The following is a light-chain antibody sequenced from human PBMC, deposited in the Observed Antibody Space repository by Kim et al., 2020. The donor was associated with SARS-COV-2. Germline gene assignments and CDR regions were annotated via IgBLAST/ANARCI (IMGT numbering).Light chain of an antibody. Sequence: DIVMTQSPDSLAVSLGERATINCKSSQRVLFGANNKNSVAWYQHRPGQPPKLLIYGASTRESGVPDRFSGSGSGTDFTLTISSLQAEDVAVYYCQQYYRPPSFGPGTKVEIK. CDR1: QRVLFGANNKNS. CDR3: QQYYRPPS. CDR2: GAS. V-gene: IGKV4-1*01. J-gene: IGKJ3*01.